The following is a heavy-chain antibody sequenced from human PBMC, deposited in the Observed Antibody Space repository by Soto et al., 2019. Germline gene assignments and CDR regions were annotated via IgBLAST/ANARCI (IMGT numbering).Heavy chain of an antibody. Sequence: QVQLVQSGPEVRKPGASVKVSCKASGYTFTTYGISLVRQAPGQGLEWMGWNSGYNGHTKYAQKFQGRVTMTTDTSTSTVYMDVRSLRSDDTAVYYCAREGEMPYYYYGLDVWGQGTTVTVSS. J-gene: IGHJ6*02. CDR3: AREGEMPYYYYGLDV. CDR1: GYTFTTYG. V-gene: IGHV1-18*01. D-gene: IGHD3-16*01. CDR2: NSGYNGHT.